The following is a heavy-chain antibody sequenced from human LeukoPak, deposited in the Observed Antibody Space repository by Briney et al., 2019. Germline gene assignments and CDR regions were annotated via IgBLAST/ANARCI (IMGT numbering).Heavy chain of an antibody. V-gene: IGHV4-31*03. Sequence: SETLSLTCTVSGGSISSGGYYWSWIRQHPGKGLEWIGYIFYSGSTYYNPSLKSRVTISIDTSKNQFSLKLTSVTAADTAVYYCARDRGSYYGDNFDYWGQGTLVTVSS. J-gene: IGHJ4*02. CDR1: GGSISSGGYY. CDR3: ARDRGSYYGDNFDY. D-gene: IGHD1-26*01. CDR2: IFYSGST.